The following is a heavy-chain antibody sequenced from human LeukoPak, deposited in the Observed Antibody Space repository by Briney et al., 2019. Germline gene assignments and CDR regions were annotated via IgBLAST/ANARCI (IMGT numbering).Heavy chain of an antibody. J-gene: IGHJ5*02. CDR1: GGSFSGYY. Sequence: SETLSLTCAVYGGSFSGYYWSWIRQPPGKGLEWIGEINHSGSTNYNPSLKSRVTISVDTSKNQFSLKLSSVTAADTAVYYCARDGYYDILTGTQLNWFDPWGQGTLVTVSS. CDR3: ARDGYYDILTGTQLNWFDP. V-gene: IGHV4-34*01. D-gene: IGHD3-9*01. CDR2: INHSGST.